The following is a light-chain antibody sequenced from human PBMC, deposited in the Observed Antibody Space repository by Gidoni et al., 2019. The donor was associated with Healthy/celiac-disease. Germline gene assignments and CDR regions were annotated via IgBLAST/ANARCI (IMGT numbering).Light chain of an antibody. V-gene: IGKV1-8*01. CDR2: AAS. CDR1: QGISSY. J-gene: IGKJ1*01. Sequence: AIRMTQSPSSLSASTGDRVTITCRASQGISSYLAWYQQKPGKAPKLLIYAASTLQSWVPSRFSGSGSGSDFTLTISCLLSEDFATYYCQQYYSYRTFXXXTKVEIK. CDR3: QQYYSYRT.